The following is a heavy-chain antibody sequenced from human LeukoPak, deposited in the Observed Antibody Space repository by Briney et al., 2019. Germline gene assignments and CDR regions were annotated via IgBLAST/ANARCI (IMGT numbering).Heavy chain of an antibody. CDR3: ATRGHDYYMDV. V-gene: IGHV4-30-4*08. CDR2: IYYSGST. D-gene: IGHD3-10*01. CDR1: GGSISSGDYY. Sequence: SETLSLTCTVSGGSISSGDYYWSWIRQPPGKGLEWIGYIYYSGSTYYNPSLKSRVTISVDTSKNQFSLKLSSVTAADTAVYYCATRGHDYYMDVWGKGTTVTVSS. J-gene: IGHJ6*03.